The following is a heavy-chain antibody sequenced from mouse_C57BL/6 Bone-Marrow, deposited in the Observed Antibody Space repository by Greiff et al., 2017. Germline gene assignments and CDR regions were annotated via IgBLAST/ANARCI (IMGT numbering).Heavy chain of an antibody. CDR1: GYTFTSYD. D-gene: IGHD1-2*01. Sequence: QVQLQQSGPELVKPGASVKLSCKASGYTFTSYDINWVKQRPGQGLEWVGRIYPRDGSTKYNEKFKGKATLTVDTSSSTAYMELHSLTSEDSAFYFCASYGPRTNAMDYWGQGTSVTVSS. CDR3: ASYGPRTNAMDY. CDR2: IYPRDGST. V-gene: IGHV1-85*01. J-gene: IGHJ4*01.